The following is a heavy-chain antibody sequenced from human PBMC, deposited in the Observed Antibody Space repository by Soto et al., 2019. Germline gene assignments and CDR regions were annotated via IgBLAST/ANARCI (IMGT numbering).Heavy chain of an antibody. V-gene: IGHV1-3*01. D-gene: IGHD2-21*02. J-gene: IGHJ6*02. CDR2: INAGNGNT. CDR3: ARVGHIVVVAAIPDYYYYGMDV. CDR1: GYTFTSYA. Sequence: ASVKVSCKASGYTFTSYAMHWVRQAPGQRLEWMGWINAGNGNTKYSQKFQGRVTITRDTSASTAYMELSSLRSEDTAVYYCARVGHIVVVAAIPDYYYYGMDVWGQGTTVTVSS.